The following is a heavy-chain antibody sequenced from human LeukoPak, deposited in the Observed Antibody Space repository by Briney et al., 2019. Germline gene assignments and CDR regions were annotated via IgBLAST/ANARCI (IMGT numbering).Heavy chain of an antibody. Sequence: SQTLSLACAISGVSVSSYNVAWHWIRQSPSRGREWLGRTYYRSKWFFDYAVSVRGRITINADTSKNQFSLQLNSVTPDDTAVYYCARASRVGWFDPWGQGTLVAVSS. CDR1: GVSVSSYNVA. J-gene: IGHJ5*02. CDR2: TYYRSKWFF. D-gene: IGHD1-26*01. V-gene: IGHV6-1*01. CDR3: ARASRVGWFDP.